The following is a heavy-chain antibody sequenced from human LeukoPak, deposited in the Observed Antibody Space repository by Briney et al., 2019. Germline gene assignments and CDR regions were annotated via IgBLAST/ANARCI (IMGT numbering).Heavy chain of an antibody. CDR2: ISSNGDST. Sequence: GGSLRLSCVASGFTFSSYAMHWVRQAPGKGLEYVSVISSNGDSTYYANSVKGRFTISRDNSKNKLYLQMGSLRAEDMAVYYWARARYYYYMDVWGKGTTVTVSS. CDR1: GFTFSSYA. V-gene: IGHV3-64*01. CDR3: ARARYYYYMDV. J-gene: IGHJ6*03.